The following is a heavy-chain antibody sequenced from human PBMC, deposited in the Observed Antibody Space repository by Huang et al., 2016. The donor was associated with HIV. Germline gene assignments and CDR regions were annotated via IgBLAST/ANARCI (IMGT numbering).Heavy chain of an antibody. CDR1: GASFGGYV. D-gene: IGHD3-16*01. J-gene: IGHJ6*02. CDR2: IKPGVSL. V-gene: IGHV4-34*02. CDR3: ARIPTPSYYDRWSLSPFEEDFFYYNLDV. Sequence: QVRLQQWGEGVLKPPETLSLTCAVYGASFGGYVWSWGRQSPDKGLEWIGEIKPGVSLTCNPLFGSRGTISVDTSKNQFYLKLRAVAAADAAIYYCARIPTPSYYDRWSLSPFEEDFFYYNLDVWGQGTPVSVSS.